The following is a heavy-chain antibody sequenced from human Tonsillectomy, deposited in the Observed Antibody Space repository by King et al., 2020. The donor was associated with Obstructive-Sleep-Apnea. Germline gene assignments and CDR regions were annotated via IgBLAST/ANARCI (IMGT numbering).Heavy chain of an antibody. D-gene: IGHD3-10*01. J-gene: IGHJ4*02. Sequence: EVQLVESGGGLVQPGGSLRLSCAASGFTFSSYAMSWVRQAPGKGLEWVSAISGFGSSTYYADSVKGRFTISRDNSKNTLYLQMNSLRAEDTAVYYCAKSAHYYGSGSYYDPYYFDYWGQGTLVTVSS. CDR3: AKSAHYYGSGSYYDPYYFDY. CDR1: GFTFSSYA. V-gene: IGHV3-23*04. CDR2: ISGFGSST.